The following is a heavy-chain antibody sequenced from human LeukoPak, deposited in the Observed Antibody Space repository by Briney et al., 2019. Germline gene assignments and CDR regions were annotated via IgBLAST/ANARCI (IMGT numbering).Heavy chain of an antibody. CDR1: GGPISSSSYY. CDR2: IYYSGST. J-gene: IGHJ4*02. CDR3: ARPVGELIVPY. Sequence: SETLSLTCTVSGGPISSSSYYWGWIRQPPGKGLEWIGSIYYSGSTYYNPSLKSRVTISVDTSKNQFSLKLSSVTAADTAVYYCARPVGELIVPYWGQGTLVTVSS. D-gene: IGHD4-23*01. V-gene: IGHV4-39*01.